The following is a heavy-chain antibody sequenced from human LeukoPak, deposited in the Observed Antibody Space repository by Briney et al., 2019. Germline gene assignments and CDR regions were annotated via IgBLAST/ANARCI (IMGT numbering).Heavy chain of an antibody. D-gene: IGHD3-3*01. CDR3: ARDKGTIFGVVKNYGMDV. Sequence: PSQTLSLTCTVSGGSISSGGYYWSWIRQHPGKGLEWIGYIYYSGSTYYNPSLKSRVTISVDTSKNQFSLKLSSVTAVDTAVYYCARDKGTIFGVVKNYGMDVWGQGTTVTVSS. CDR2: IYYSGST. J-gene: IGHJ6*02. CDR1: GGSISSGGYY. V-gene: IGHV4-31*03.